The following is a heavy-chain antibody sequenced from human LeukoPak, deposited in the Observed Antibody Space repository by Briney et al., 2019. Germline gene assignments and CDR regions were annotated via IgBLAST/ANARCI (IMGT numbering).Heavy chain of an antibody. D-gene: IGHD3-22*01. Sequence: PGGSLRLSCAASGFTFSSYAMHWVRQAPGKGLEWVAVISYDGSNKYYADSVKGRFTISRGNSKNTLYLQMNSLRAEDTAVYYCAREGPRLGLIDYYYMDVWGKGTTVTVSS. CDR2: ISYDGSNK. V-gene: IGHV3-30-3*01. J-gene: IGHJ6*03. CDR1: GFTFSSYA. CDR3: AREGPRLGLIDYYYMDV.